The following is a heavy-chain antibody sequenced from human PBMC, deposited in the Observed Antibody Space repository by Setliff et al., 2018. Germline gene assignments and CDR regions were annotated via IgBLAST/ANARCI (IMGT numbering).Heavy chain of an antibody. CDR3: ARLGSSSWYNDVFDF. D-gene: IGHD6-13*01. J-gene: IGHJ3*01. V-gene: IGHV5-51*01. CDR1: GYTFSNYW. Sequence: LKISCKGSGYTFSNYWVGWVRQMPGNGLEWMGVIYAGDSDTRYSPSFQGQVTFSADKSISTAYLQWSTLKASDTAMYYCARLGSSSWYNDVFDFWGPGTMVTVSS. CDR2: IYAGDSDT.